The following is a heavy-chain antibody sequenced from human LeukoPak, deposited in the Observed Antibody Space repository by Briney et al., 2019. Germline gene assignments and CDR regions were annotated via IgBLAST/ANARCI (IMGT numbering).Heavy chain of an antibody. CDR2: INHSGST. V-gene: IGHV4-34*01. D-gene: IGHD3-10*01. CDR1: GGSFSGYY. J-gene: IGHJ5*02. CDR3: ARYSTYYYGSGSYSFDP. Sequence: PSETLSLTCAVYGGSFSGYYWSWIRQPPGKGLEWIGEINHSGSTNYNPSLKSRVTISVDTSKNQFSLKLSSVTAADTAVYYCARYSTYYYGSGSYSFDPWGQGTLVTVSS.